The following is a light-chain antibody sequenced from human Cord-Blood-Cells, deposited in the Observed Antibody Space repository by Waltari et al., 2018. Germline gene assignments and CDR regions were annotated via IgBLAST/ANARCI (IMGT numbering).Light chain of an antibody. J-gene: IGLJ2*01. V-gene: IGLV3-1*01. CDR1: KMGDKY. CDR2: QDS. Sequence: SYELTQPPSASVSPGQTASITCSGDKMGDKYACWYQQKPGQSSVLVIYQDSKRPSGIPERFSGSNSGNTATLTISGTQAMDEADYYCQAWDSSTAVFGGGTKLTVL. CDR3: QAWDSSTAV.